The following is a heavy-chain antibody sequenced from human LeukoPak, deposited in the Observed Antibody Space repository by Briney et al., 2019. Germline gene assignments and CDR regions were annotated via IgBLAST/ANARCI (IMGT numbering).Heavy chain of an antibody. CDR2: ISAYNGNT. D-gene: IGHD6-13*01. Sequence: ASVKVSCKASGYTFNSYGFSWVRQAPGQGLEWMGWISAYNGNTDYAQKLQGRVTMTTDTSTSTAYMELRSLRSDDTAVYYCARDRAAAANWFDPWGQGTLVTVSS. CDR1: GYTFNSYG. J-gene: IGHJ5*02. V-gene: IGHV1-18*01. CDR3: ARDRAAAANWFDP.